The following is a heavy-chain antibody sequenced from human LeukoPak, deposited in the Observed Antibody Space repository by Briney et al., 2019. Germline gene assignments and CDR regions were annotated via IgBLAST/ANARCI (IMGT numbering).Heavy chain of an antibody. D-gene: IGHD3-16*01. J-gene: IGHJ4*02. V-gene: IGHV3-23*01. CDR1: GFTFSSYN. CDR3: AHGGIYYLDY. CDR2: ISGSGDT. Sequence: PGGSLRLSCTASGFTFSSYNMNWVRQAPGKGLEWVSAISGSGDTYYAKSEKGRFTISRDISKNTLYLQMNSMRAEDTAVYYCAHGGIYYLDYWGQGALVTVSS.